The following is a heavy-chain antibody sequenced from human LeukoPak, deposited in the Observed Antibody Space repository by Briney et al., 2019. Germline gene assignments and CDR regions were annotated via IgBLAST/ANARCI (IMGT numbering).Heavy chain of an antibody. CDR3: GRGGIAAAASGIDY. Sequence: PSQTLSLTCAVSAGPISSGGYSWSWIRQPPGKGLEWIGYIYQSGSTYYNPSLKSRVTISVDRSKNQFSLKLSSVTAADTAVYYCGRGGIAAAASGIDYWGQGTLVTVSS. V-gene: IGHV4-30-2*01. D-gene: IGHD6-13*01. CDR1: AGPISSGGYS. CDR2: IYQSGST. J-gene: IGHJ4*02.